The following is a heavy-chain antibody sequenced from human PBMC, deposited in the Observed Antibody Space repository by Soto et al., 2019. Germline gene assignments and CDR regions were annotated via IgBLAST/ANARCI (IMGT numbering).Heavy chain of an antibody. Sequence: SVKVSCKASGGTFSSYAISWVRQAPGQGLEWMGGIIPIFGTANYAQKFQGRVTITADKSTSTAYMELSSLRSEDTAVYYCARSGYSRNRYYFDYWGQGTLVTVSS. CDR1: GGTFSSYA. CDR3: ARSGYSRNRYYFDY. D-gene: IGHD6-13*01. J-gene: IGHJ4*02. CDR2: IIPIFGTA. V-gene: IGHV1-69*06.